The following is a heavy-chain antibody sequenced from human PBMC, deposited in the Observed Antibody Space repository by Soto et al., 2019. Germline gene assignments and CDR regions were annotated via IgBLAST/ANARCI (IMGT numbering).Heavy chain of an antibody. D-gene: IGHD2-15*01. CDR3: AKSYCSGGSCLGWYYYGMDV. CDR1: WFTLISYA. J-gene: IGHJ6*02. Sequence: PVGSLRHCCAASWFTLISYAIRWVLQTPGKGLEWVSAISGSGGSTYYADSVKGRFTISRDKSKNTLYLQMNSLRAEDTAVYYCAKSYCSGGSCLGWYYYGMDVCGEGTTVTVSS. CDR2: ISGSGGST. V-gene: IGHV3-23*01.